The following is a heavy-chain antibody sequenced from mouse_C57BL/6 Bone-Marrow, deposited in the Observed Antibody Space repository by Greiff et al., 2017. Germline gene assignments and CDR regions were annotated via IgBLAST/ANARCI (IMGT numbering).Heavy chain of an antibody. J-gene: IGHJ1*03. Sequence: QVQLQQPGAELVKPGASVKLSCKASGYTFTSYWMHWVKQRPGQGLEWIGMLHPNSGSTNYNEKVKSKATLTVDKSTVTAYMQLSSLTAEDSAVYYCARGHYVSSEWYFYVWGTGTTVTVSS. D-gene: IGHD1-1*01. CDR3: ARGHYVSSEWYFYV. CDR1: GYTFTSYW. CDR2: LHPNSGST. V-gene: IGHV1-64*01.